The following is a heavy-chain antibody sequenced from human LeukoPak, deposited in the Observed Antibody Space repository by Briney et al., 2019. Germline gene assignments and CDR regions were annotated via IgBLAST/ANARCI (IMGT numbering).Heavy chain of an antibody. D-gene: IGHD5-12*01. V-gene: IGHV3-23*01. CDR1: GFTFNNYA. CDR2: ISGSGGST. J-gene: IGHJ4*02. Sequence: PGGSLRLSCAASGFTFNNYAMSWVRQAPGKGLEWVSGISGSGGSTYYADSVKGRFTVSRDNSKNTLYLQMNSLRAEDTAVYYCAKDQGYSGYGPGDSWGRGTLVTVSS. CDR3: AKDQGYSGYGPGDS.